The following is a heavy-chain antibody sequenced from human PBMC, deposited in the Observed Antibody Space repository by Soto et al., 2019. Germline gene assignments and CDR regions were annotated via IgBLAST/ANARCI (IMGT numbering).Heavy chain of an antibody. CDR2: ISGHNGHA. D-gene: IGHD6-19*01. J-gene: IGHJ4*02. CDR1: GYNFTTYG. V-gene: IGHV1-18*01. Sequence: QVQLVQSGAEVKKPGASVKVSCKTSGYNFTTYGVSWVRQAPGQGLEWMGWISGHNGHANYEQTFQGRVTMTTDTSTTTAYMELRSLRSDDTAVYYCARYQPYSTGYYYFDQWGQGTLAIVTS. CDR3: ARYQPYSTGYYYFDQ.